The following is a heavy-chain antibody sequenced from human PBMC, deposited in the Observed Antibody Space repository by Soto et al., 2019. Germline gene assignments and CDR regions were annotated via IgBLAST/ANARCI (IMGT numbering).Heavy chain of an antibody. D-gene: IGHD2-2*01. CDR1: GGTFSSYA. CDR2: IIPIFGTA. Sequence: ASVKVSCKASGGTFSSYAISWVRQAPGQGLEWMGGIIPIFGTANYAQKFQGRVTITADKSTSTAYMELSSLRSEHTAVYYCARGLRCSSTSCAPRRGTYYGMDVWGQGTTVTVSS. V-gene: IGHV1-69*06. J-gene: IGHJ6*02. CDR3: ARGLRCSSTSCAPRRGTYYGMDV.